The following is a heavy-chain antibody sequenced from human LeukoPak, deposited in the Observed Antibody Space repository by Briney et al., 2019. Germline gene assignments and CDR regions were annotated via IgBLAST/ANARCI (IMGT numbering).Heavy chain of an antibody. D-gene: IGHD5-18*01. CDR3: ARETYTAMVLDY. Sequence: GRSLRLSRAASGFTFSNYAMHWVRQAPGKGLEWVAVMSYDGSNKYYADSVKGRFTISRDNSKNTLYVQMNSLRVEDTAVYYCARETYTAMVLDYWGQGTLVTVSS. CDR1: GFTFSNYA. CDR2: MSYDGSNK. V-gene: IGHV3-30*04. J-gene: IGHJ4*02.